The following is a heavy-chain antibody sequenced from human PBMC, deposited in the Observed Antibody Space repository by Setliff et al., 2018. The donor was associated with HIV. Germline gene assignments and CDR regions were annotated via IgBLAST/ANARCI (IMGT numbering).Heavy chain of an antibody. D-gene: IGHD3-22*01. Sequence: SVKVSCKASGGTFSSYVISWVRQAPGQGLGWMGGIIPIFGTANYAQKFQGRVTITTDESTSTVYMELSSLRSEDTAVYYCSRAAYGYDSSGYFFDYGGQGTLVTVSS. CDR1: GGTFSSYV. CDR2: IIPIFGTA. CDR3: SRAAYGYDSSGYFFDY. V-gene: IGHV1-69*05. J-gene: IGHJ4*02.